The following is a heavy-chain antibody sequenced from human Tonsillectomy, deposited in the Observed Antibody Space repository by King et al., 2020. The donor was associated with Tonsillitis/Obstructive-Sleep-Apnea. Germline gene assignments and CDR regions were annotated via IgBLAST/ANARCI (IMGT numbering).Heavy chain of an antibody. J-gene: IGHJ4*02. D-gene: IGHD3/OR15-3a*01. V-gene: IGHV3-7*04. CDR2: IKDGSGK. CDR3: ARDVPWTD. CDR1: GFTFRRYW. Sequence: EVQLEESGGGLVQPGGSLRLSCAASGFTFRRYWMSWVRQAPGKGLQWVATIKDGSGKYYVDSVKGRFTISRDNAKNSLYLQMNSLRAEDTAVYYCARDVPWTDWGQGTLITVSS.